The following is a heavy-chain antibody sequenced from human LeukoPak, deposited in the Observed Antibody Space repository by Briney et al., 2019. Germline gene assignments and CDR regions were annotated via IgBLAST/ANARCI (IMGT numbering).Heavy chain of an antibody. J-gene: IGHJ4*02. CDR1: GYTLTELS. CDR3: ATETYYYDSSGYYSYYFDY. Sequence: ASVKVSCKVSGYTLTELSMHWVRQAPGKGLEWMGGFDPEDGETIYAQKFQGRVTMTEDTSTDTAYMELSSPRSEDTAVYYCATETYYYDSSGYYSYYFDYWGQGTLVTVSS. D-gene: IGHD3-22*01. V-gene: IGHV1-24*01. CDR2: FDPEDGET.